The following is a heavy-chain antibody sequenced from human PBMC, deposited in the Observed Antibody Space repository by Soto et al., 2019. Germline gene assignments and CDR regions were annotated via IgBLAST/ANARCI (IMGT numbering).Heavy chain of an antibody. CDR3: AREGSGSGYYYGMDV. CDR2: FNPSGGGT. J-gene: IGHJ6*02. Sequence: GASVKVSCKASGYTFTGYYMHWVRQAPGQGLGWMGTFNPSGGGTFYAQKFQGRVTMTRDTSTSTVYMELSSLRSEDTAVYYCAREGSGSGYYYGMDVWGQGTTVTVSS. V-gene: IGHV1-46*01. CDR1: GYTFTGYY. D-gene: IGHD5-12*01.